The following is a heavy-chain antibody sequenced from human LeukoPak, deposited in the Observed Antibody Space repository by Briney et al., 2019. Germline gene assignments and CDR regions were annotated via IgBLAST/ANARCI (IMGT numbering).Heavy chain of an antibody. J-gene: IGHJ4*02. Sequence: SGGSLRLSCAVSEFPSSFYEMNWVRQAPGKGLEWVSNIGSSGTNRYYADSVKGRFSISRDNAKSSLYLQMNSLRVEDTAVYYCALLAVASDFDYWGQGALVTVSS. CDR1: EFPSSFYE. D-gene: IGHD6-19*01. CDR3: ALLAVASDFDY. V-gene: IGHV3-48*03. CDR2: IGSSGTNR.